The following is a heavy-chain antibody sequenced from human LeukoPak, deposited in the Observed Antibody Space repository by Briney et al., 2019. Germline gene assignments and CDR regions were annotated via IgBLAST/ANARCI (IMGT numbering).Heavy chain of an antibody. CDR1: GGSISSYY. Sequence: SETLSLTCTVSGGSISSYYWSWLRQPAGKGLEWIGRIYTSGSTNYNPSLKSRVTMSVDTSKNQFSLKLSSVTAADTAVYYCARGIENYYDSSGYSYWGQGTLVTVSS. CDR2: IYTSGST. V-gene: IGHV4-4*07. D-gene: IGHD3-22*01. CDR3: ARGIENYYDSSGYSY. J-gene: IGHJ4*02.